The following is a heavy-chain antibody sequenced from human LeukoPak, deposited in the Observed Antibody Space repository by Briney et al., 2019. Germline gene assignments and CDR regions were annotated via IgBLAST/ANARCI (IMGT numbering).Heavy chain of an antibody. Sequence: GGSLRLSCAASGFTFSSYAMSWVRQAPRKGLEWVSAICGRGGSTYYADSVKGRFTISRDNSKNTLYLQMNSLRAEDTAVYYCAKDPRIAPDYGGNSFFDYWGQGTLVTVSS. V-gene: IGHV3-23*01. CDR1: GFTFSSYA. CDR3: AKDPRIAPDYGGNSFFDY. D-gene: IGHD4-23*01. J-gene: IGHJ4*02. CDR2: ICGRGGST.